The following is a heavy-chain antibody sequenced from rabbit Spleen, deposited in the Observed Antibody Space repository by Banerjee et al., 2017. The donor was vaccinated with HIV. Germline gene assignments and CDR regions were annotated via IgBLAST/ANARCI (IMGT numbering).Heavy chain of an antibody. CDR2: IDPVFGAT. Sequence: QEQLVESGGGLVQPGGALKLSCKASGFDLNTYGVSWVRQAPGKGLEWIAYIDPVFGATYYATWVNGRFTISSQNAQNTLYLQLNSLTAADTATYFCVRDLDGVIGWNFGWWGPGTLVTVS. CDR1: GFDLNTYG. D-gene: IGHD4-1*01. V-gene: IGHV1S47*01. J-gene: IGHJ6*01. CDR3: VRDLDGVIGWNFGW.